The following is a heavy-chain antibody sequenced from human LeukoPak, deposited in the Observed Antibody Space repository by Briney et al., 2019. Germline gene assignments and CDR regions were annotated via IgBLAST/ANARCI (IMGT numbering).Heavy chain of an antibody. CDR3: AKRRGKAAAGSVGAFDI. D-gene: IGHD6-13*01. CDR2: IRYDGSNK. V-gene: IGHV3-30*02. CDR1: GFTFSSYG. Sequence: GGSLRLSCAASGFTFSSYGMHWVRQAPGKGLEWVAFIRYDGSNKYYADSVKGRFTISRDNSKNTLYLQMNSLRAEDTAVYYCAKRRGKAAAGSVGAFDIWGQGTMVTVSS. J-gene: IGHJ3*02.